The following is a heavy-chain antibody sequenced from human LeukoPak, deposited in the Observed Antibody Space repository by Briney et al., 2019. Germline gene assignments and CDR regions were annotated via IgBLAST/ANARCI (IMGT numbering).Heavy chain of an antibody. CDR2: IYYSGST. D-gene: IGHD3-10*01. CDR1: GGSISSGDYY. J-gene: IGHJ4*02. Sequence: PSETLSLTCTASGGSISSGDYYWSWIRQPPGKGLEWIGYIYYSGSTYYNPSLKSRVTTSVDTSKNQFSLKLSSVTAADTAVYYCARGPYYPHYFDYWGQGTLVTVSS. CDR3: ARGPYYPHYFDY. V-gene: IGHV4-30-4*01.